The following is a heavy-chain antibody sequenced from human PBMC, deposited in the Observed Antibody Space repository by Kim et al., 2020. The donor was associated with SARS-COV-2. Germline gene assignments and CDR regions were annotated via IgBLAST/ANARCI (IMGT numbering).Heavy chain of an antibody. J-gene: IGHJ6*02. Sequence: ASVKVSCKASGYTFTSYAMNWVRQAPGQGLEWMGWINTNTGNPTYAQGFTGRFVFSLDTSVSTAYLQISSLKAEDTAVYYCARVSVSLLKQWPNNYYYYGMDVWGQGTTVTVSS. CDR3: ARVSVSLLKQWPNNYYYYGMDV. CDR2: INTNTGNP. D-gene: IGHD6-19*01. V-gene: IGHV7-4-1*02. CDR1: GYTFTSYA.